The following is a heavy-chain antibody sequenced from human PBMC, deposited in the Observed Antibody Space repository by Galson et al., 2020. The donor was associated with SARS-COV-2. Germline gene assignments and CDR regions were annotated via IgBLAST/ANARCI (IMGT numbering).Heavy chain of an antibody. CDR1: GYNITTYA. V-gene: IGHV7-4-1*02. CDR3: ARMPMGTVEVDTFDY. D-gene: IGHD2-2*01. CDR2: IDTNTGNP. J-gene: IGHJ4*02. Sequence: ASVKVSCKASGYNITTYAMNWVRQAPGQGLEWMGWIDTNTGNPTYAQGFTGRFIFSLDTSVSTTYLQITSLKAEDTAVYYCARMPMGTVEVDTFDYWGQGTLGTVSP.